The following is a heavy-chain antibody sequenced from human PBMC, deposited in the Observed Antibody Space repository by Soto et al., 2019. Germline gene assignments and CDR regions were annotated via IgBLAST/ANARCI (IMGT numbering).Heavy chain of an antibody. Sequence: EASVKVSCRASGYTFTSYGISWVRQAPGQGLEWMGWISAYNGNTNYAQKLQGRVTMTTDTSTSTAYMELRSLRSDDTAVYYCARLAGITMVRGVIILNWFDPWGQGTLVTVSS. CDR2: ISAYNGNT. CDR1: GYTFTSYG. D-gene: IGHD3-10*01. V-gene: IGHV1-18*04. J-gene: IGHJ5*02. CDR3: ARLAGITMVRGVIILNWFDP.